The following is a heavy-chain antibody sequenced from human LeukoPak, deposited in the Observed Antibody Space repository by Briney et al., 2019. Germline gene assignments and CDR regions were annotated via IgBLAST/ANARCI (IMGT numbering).Heavy chain of an antibody. J-gene: IGHJ4*02. Sequence: GGSLRLSCAASGFSFSTCGMSWVRQAPGKGLEWVSTVSGSGGSTYYADFVKGRFSISRDNSKNTLFLLMNTLRAEDTATYYCAKMAAHVIRRYYVHSWGQGTLVTVSS. V-gene: IGHV3-23*01. CDR2: VSGSGGST. CDR1: GFSFSTCG. D-gene: IGHD3-10*02. CDR3: AKMAAHVIRRYYVHS.